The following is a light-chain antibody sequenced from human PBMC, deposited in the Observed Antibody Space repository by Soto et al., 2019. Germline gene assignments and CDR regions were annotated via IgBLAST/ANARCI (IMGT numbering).Light chain of an antibody. Sequence: DIVMTQSPLSLPVTPGEPPSISCRSSQSLLHSNGYNYLDWYLQKPGQSPQLLVYLGSNRASGVPDRFSCSGSGTDFTLKISRVEAEDVGVYYCMQALQTPLFTFGPGTKVDIK. J-gene: IGKJ3*01. CDR1: QSLLHSNGYNY. CDR3: MQALQTPLFT. V-gene: IGKV2-28*01. CDR2: LGS.